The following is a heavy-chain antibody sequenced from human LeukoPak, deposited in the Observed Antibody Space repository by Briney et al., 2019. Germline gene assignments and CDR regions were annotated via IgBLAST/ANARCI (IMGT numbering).Heavy chain of an antibody. CDR2: ISGSGGST. CDR1: GFTFSSYA. Sequence: GGSLRLSCAASGFTFSSYAMSCVRQAPGKGLEWVSAISGSGGSTYYADSVKGRFTISRDNSKNTLYLQMNSLRAEDTAVYYCAKDSRGEYGADYWGQGTLVTVSS. CDR3: AKDSRGEYGADY. J-gene: IGHJ4*02. V-gene: IGHV3-23*01. D-gene: IGHD3-16*01.